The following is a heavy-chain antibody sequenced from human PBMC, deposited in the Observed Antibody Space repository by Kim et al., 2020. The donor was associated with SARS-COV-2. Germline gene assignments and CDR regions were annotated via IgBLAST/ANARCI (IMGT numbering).Heavy chain of an antibody. V-gene: IGHV3-33*01. CDR3: ATWGDLRITMVRGATTDLANGYYGMDV. CDR2: IWYDGSNK. CDR1: GFTFSSYG. Sequence: GGSLRLSCAASGFTFSSYGMHWVRQAPGKGLEWVAVIWYDGSNKYYADSVKGRFTISRDNSKNTLYLQMNSLRAEDTAVYYCATWGDLRITMVRGATTDLANGYYGMDVWGQGTTVTVSS. D-gene: IGHD3-10*01. J-gene: IGHJ6*02.